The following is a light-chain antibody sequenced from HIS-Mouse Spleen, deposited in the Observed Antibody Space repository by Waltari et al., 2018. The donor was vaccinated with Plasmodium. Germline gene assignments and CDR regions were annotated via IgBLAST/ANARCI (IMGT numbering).Light chain of an antibody. V-gene: IGKV3-11*01. J-gene: IGKJ4*01. CDR3: QQRSNWPRVLT. CDR2: DAS. Sequence: EIVLTQSPATLSLSPGACATPSCRASQSVSSYLAWYQQKPGLIYDASNRATGIPARFSGSGSGTDFTLTISSLEPEDFAVYYCQQRSNWPRVLTFGGGTKVEIK. CDR1: QSVSSY.